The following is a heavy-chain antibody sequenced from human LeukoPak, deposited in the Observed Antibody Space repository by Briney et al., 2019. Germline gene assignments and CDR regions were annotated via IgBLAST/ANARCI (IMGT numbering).Heavy chain of an antibody. J-gene: IGHJ4*02. V-gene: IGHV1-8*03. CDR3: ARGRSRITIFGGVPYYFDY. CDR1: GYTFTSYD. CDR2: MNPNSGNT. D-gene: IGHD3-3*01. Sequence: GALVKVSCKASGYTFTSYDINWVRQATGQGLEWMGWMNPNSGNTGYAQKFQGRVTITRNTSISTAYMELSSLRSEDTAVYYCARGRSRITIFGGVPYYFDYWGQGTLVTVSS.